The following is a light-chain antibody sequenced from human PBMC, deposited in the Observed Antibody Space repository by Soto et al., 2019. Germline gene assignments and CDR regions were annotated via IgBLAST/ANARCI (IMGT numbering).Light chain of an antibody. Sequence: QSVLTQPPSVSGAPGQRVTISCTGSSSNIGAGYDVHWYQQLPGTAPKLLIYGNSNLPSGVPDRFSGSKSGTSASLAITGVQAEDEADYYCQSYDSSLSGVVFGGGTKLIVL. CDR2: GNS. J-gene: IGLJ2*01. V-gene: IGLV1-40*01. CDR1: SSNIGAGYD. CDR3: QSYDSSLSGVV.